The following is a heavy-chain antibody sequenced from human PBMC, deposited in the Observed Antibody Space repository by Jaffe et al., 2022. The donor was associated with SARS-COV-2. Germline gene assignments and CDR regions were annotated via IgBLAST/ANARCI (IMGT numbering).Heavy chain of an antibody. J-gene: IGHJ6*02. Sequence: QVQLVESGGGVVQPGGSLRLSCGASGFTFSDYAIHCVRQAPGKGLEWVAVISHNGNNKFYGDSVRGRFTISRDNFKNTVYLQMDSLRADDTAVYYCARGDSIYFYYYGMDVWGQGTTVTVSS. D-gene: IGHD3-3*02. CDR3: ARGDSIYFYYYGMDV. CDR1: GFTFSDYA. CDR2: ISHNGNNK. V-gene: IGHV3-30-3*01.